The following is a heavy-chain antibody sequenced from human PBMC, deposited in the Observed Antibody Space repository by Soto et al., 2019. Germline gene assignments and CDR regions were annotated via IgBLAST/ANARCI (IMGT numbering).Heavy chain of an antibody. J-gene: IGHJ4*02. D-gene: IGHD3-10*01. Sequence: GPTLVNPTQALTLTCKVSGFSLSTYGVGVGWIRQPPGKALEWLALIYWDDDTRFSPSLNSRLAITKDTSKSQVVLTMTHMDPVDTATYYCAHRPGFSMAFDYWGPGSLVTVSS. V-gene: IGHV2-5*02. CDR1: GFSLSTYGVG. CDR2: IYWDDDT. CDR3: AHRPGFSMAFDY.